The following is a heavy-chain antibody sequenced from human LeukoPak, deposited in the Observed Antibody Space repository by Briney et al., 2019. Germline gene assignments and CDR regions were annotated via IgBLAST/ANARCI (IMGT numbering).Heavy chain of an antibody. CDR3: ARAYSSSSGRDAFDS. CDR1: GFTFNSYN. CDR2: ISSSSSTI. J-gene: IGHJ3*02. V-gene: IGHV3-48*02. Sequence: PGGSPRLSCAASGFTFNSYNTNWVRQAPGKGLEWVSYISSSSSTIYYADSVKGRFTISRDSAKTSLFLQMNSLRDEDTAVYYCARAYSSSSGRDAFDSWGLGTLVTVSS. D-gene: IGHD6-6*01.